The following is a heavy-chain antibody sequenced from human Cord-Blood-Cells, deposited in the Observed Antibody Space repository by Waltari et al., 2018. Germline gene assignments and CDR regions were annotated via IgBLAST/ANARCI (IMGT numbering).Heavy chain of an antibody. CDR3: ARGYYDSSGYHAFDI. V-gene: IGHV3-74*01. CDR1: GFTFSSYW. J-gene: IGHJ3*02. Sequence: EVQLVESGGGLVQPGGSLRLSCAASGFTFSSYWMHWVRQAPGKGLVWVSVINSDGSSTSYADSVKGRCTISRDNAKNTLYLQMNSLRAEDTAVYYCARGYYDSSGYHAFDIWGQGTMVTVSS. D-gene: IGHD3-22*01. CDR2: INSDGSST.